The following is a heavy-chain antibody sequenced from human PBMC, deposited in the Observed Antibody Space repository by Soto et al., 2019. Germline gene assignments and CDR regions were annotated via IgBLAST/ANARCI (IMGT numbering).Heavy chain of an antibody. CDR2: IYYSGST. D-gene: IGHD3-22*01. V-gene: IGHV4-39*01. CDR3: ADAPYYYDSSGYRNWYFDL. CDR1: GGSISSSSYY. J-gene: IGHJ2*01. Sequence: QLQLQESGPGLVKPSETLSLTCTVSGGSISSSSYYWGWIRQPPGKGLEWIGSIYYSGSTYYNPSLKSRVTISVDPSKNQFSLKLSSVTAADTAVYYCADAPYYYDSSGYRNWYFDLWGRGTLVTVSS.